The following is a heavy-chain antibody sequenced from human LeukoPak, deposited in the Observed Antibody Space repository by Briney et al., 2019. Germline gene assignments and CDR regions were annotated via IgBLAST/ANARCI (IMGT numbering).Heavy chain of an antibody. CDR3: AKDKGSSGWYDAFDI. V-gene: IGHV3-23*01. J-gene: IGHJ3*02. CDR2: ISRGSIT. CDR1: GFTFGTHA. Sequence: GGSLRLSCVASGFTFGTHAMSWVRQVPGKGLEWVSGISRGSITYYSDSVKGRFTISRDNSRATLFLQMNSLRAEDTAVYYCAKDKGSSGWYDAFDIWGQGTMVTVSS. D-gene: IGHD6-19*01.